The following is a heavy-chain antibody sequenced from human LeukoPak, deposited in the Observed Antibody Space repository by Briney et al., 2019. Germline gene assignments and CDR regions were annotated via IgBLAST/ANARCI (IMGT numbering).Heavy chain of an antibody. CDR1: GYSFTNYW. CDR2: IYPGDSDT. J-gene: IGHJ6*03. CDR3: ARLATAGKVNFYYYYMDV. D-gene: IGHD6-13*01. V-gene: IGHV5-51*01. Sequence: GESLKISCKGSGYSFTNYWIGWVRQMPGKGLEWMWIIYPGDSDTRYSPSFQGQVTISADKSISTAYLQWSSLRASDTAMYYCARLATAGKVNFYYYYMDVWGKGTTVTVSS.